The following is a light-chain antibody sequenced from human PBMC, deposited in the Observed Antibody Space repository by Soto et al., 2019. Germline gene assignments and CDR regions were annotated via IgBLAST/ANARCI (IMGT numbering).Light chain of an antibody. CDR1: SYNIGAGYD. V-gene: IGLV1-40*01. J-gene: IGLJ1*01. CDR2: GNS. Sequence: HSVLTQPPSVSGGPGQRVTISFLGRSYNIGAGYDVHWYQQLPGTAPKLLIYGNSNRPSGVPDRFSGSKSGTSASLAITGLQAEDEADYYSQSYDSSLTGYVVGTGTKVTV. CDR3: QSYDSSLTGYV.